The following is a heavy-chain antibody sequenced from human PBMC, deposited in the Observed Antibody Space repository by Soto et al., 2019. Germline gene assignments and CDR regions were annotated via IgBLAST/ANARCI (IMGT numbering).Heavy chain of an antibody. CDR2: ITSTGNVL. D-gene: IGHD2-21*01. Sequence: QVQLVESGGGLVKPGGSLRLSCAASGFAFSDHYMTWIRQAPGKGLECISYITSTGNVLYYADSVKGRFTLSRDNAQNSLFLQMNGLRSEDTAVYYCARGHTILAYWGQGTLVTVSS. CDR3: ARGHTILAY. V-gene: IGHV3-11*01. J-gene: IGHJ4*02. CDR1: GFAFSDHY.